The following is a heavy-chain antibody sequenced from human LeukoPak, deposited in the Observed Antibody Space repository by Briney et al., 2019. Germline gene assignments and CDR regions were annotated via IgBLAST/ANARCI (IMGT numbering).Heavy chain of an antibody. CDR2: IYNTGST. V-gene: IGHV3-53*01. D-gene: IGHD6-13*01. J-gene: IGHJ4*02. Sequence: GGSLSLSCAASGLTLSDNYMSWVRQAPGKGLEWVSVIYNTGSTYYADSVQGRFTISRDNSKNTMYLQMNSLRVEATAVYYCTRVSSWFLDYWGQGVLVSVSS. CDR1: GLTLSDNY. CDR3: TRVSSWFLDY.